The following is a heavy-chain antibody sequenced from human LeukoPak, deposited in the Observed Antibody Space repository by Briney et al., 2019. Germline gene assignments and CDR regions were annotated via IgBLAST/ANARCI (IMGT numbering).Heavy chain of an antibody. CDR3: AFYHCSGGYCAVDYFDY. CDR2: INPIFGTA. Sequence: ASVKVSCKASGGTFRSYAISWVRQAPGQGLEWMGGINPIFGTANYAQKFQGRVTITADESTSTAYMELSSLRAEDTAMYYCAFYHCSGGYCAVDYFDYWGQGTLVTVSS. V-gene: IGHV1-69*13. J-gene: IGHJ4*02. D-gene: IGHD2-15*01. CDR1: GGTFRSYA.